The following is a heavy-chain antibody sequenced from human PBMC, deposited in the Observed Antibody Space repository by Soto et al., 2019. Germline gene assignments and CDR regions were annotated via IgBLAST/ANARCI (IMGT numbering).Heavy chain of an antibody. CDR1: GFTFRSYW. Sequence: EGSLRLSCGASGFTFRSYWMSWVRQAPGKGLEWVANINQDGSEKYYVDSVKGRFTISRDNAENSVYLQMNTLRAEDTAVYYCARDHIVATIVFEYWGLGTLVTVSS. D-gene: IGHD5-12*01. CDR3: ARDHIVATIVFEY. V-gene: IGHV3-7*01. J-gene: IGHJ4*02. CDR2: INQDGSEK.